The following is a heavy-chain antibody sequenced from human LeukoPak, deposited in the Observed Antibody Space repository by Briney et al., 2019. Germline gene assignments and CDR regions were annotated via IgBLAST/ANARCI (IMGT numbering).Heavy chain of an antibody. CDR2: INPNSGGT. CDR3: ARGPAAANNWFDP. Sequence: ASVKVSCKASGYTFTGYYVHWVRQAPGQGLEWMGWINPNSGGTNYAQKFQGRVTMTRDTSISTAYMELSRLRSDDTAVYYCARGPAAANNWFDPWGQGTLVTVSS. D-gene: IGHD6-13*01. J-gene: IGHJ5*02. CDR1: GYTFTGYY. V-gene: IGHV1-2*02.